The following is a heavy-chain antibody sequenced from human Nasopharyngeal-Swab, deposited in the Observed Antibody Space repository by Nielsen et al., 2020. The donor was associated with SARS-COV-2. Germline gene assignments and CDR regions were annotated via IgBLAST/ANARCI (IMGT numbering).Heavy chain of an antibody. CDR2: ISGSGGST. V-gene: IGHV3-23*01. D-gene: IGHD3-10*01. CDR3: ATRSGYYGSGSFYDY. CDR1: GFTFSSYW. J-gene: IGHJ4*02. Sequence: GGSLRLSCAASGFTFSSYWMHWVRQAPGKGLVWVSAISGSGGSTYYADPVKGRFTISRDNSKHTLYLQMNSLRAEDTAVYYCATRSGYYGSGSFYDYWGQGTLVTVSS.